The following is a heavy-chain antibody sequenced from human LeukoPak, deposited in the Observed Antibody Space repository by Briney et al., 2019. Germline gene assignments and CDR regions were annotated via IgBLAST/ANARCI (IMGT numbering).Heavy chain of an antibody. Sequence: ASVKVSCKASGYTFTSYDINWVRQATGQALEWMGRMNPNSGNTGYAQKFQGRVTITRNASISTAYMELSSLRSEDTAVYYCARGLSQLLWFGELSGSAFDYWGQGTLVTVSS. CDR3: ARGLSQLLWFGELSGSAFDY. D-gene: IGHD3-10*01. J-gene: IGHJ4*02. CDR1: GYTFTSYD. CDR2: MNPNSGNT. V-gene: IGHV1-8*03.